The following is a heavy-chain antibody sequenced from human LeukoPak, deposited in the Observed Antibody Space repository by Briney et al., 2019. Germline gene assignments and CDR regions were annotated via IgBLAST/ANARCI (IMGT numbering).Heavy chain of an antibody. CDR1: GGSISSSSYY. V-gene: IGHV4-39*01. Sequence: SETLSLTCTVSGGSISSSSYYWGWIRQPPGKGLEWIGSIYYSGSTYYNPSLESRVTISVDTSKNQFSLKLSSVTAADTAVYYCARHKSTYYYDSSGYYSGDYWGQGTLVTVSS. D-gene: IGHD3-22*01. CDR2: IYYSGST. J-gene: IGHJ4*02. CDR3: ARHKSTYYYDSSGYYSGDY.